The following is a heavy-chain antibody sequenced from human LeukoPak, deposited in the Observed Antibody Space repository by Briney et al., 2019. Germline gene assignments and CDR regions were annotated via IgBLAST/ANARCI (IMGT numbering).Heavy chain of an antibody. V-gene: IGHV3-23*01. CDR2: ISGSGGST. J-gene: IGHJ4*02. Sequence: GGSLRLSCIVSSFTFKTFAMSWVRQAPGKGLEWVSAISGSGGSTYYADSVKGRFTISRDNSKNTLYLQMNSLRAEDTAVYYCAKVGEDSREFDYWGQGTLVTVSS. CDR1: SFTFKTFA. CDR3: AKVGEDSREFDY. D-gene: IGHD3-22*01.